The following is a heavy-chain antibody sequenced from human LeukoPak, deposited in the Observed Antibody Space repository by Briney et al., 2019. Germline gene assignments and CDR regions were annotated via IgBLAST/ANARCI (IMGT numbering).Heavy chain of an antibody. J-gene: IGHJ4*02. CDR3: AREGGYSGYASN. Sequence: GGSLRLSCAASGFTFKTYTMHWVRQAPGMGLEWVSSISSSSSYIFYADSVKGRFTISRDNAKNSLYLQMSSLRAEDAAVYYCAREGGYSGYASNWGQGTLVTVSS. D-gene: IGHD5-12*01. CDR1: GFTFKTYT. V-gene: IGHV3-21*01. CDR2: ISSSSSYI.